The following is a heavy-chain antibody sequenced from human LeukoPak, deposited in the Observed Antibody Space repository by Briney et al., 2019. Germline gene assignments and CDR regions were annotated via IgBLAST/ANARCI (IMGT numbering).Heavy chain of an antibody. Sequence: GGSLRLSCAASLFPFSNHWMSWVRQAPGKGLEWVANIKEDESEKYYVASVKGRFTISRDNAKNSLYLQMNSLRVEDTAVYYCVRVKNVNADITFQYWGQGTLVTVSS. CDR1: LFPFSNHW. CDR2: IKEDESEK. J-gene: IGHJ1*01. V-gene: IGHV3-7*01. D-gene: IGHD3-9*01. CDR3: VRVKNVNADITFQY.